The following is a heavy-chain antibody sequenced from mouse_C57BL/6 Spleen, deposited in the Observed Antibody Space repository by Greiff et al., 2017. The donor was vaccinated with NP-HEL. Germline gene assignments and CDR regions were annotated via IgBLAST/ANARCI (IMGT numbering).Heavy chain of an antibody. CDR1: GYTFTSYW. V-gene: IGHV1-64*01. J-gene: IGHJ1*03. CDR2: IHPNSGST. Sequence: QVQLQQSGAELVKPGASVKLSCKASGYTFTSYWMHWVKQRPGQGLEWIGMIHPNSGSTNYNEKFKSKATLTVDKSSSTAYMQLSSLTSEDSAVYYCAIPFITTVVARSYWYFDVWGTGTTVTVSS. CDR3: AIPFITTVVARSYWYFDV. D-gene: IGHD1-1*01.